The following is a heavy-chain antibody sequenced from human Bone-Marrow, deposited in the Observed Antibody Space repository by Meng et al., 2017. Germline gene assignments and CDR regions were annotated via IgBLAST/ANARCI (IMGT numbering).Heavy chain of an antibody. J-gene: IGHJ1*01. CDR3: ARDEGYYYDSSGYYSEYFQH. CDR2: IYYSGST. Sequence: SETLSLTCTVSGGSISSSSYYWGWIRQPPGKGLEWIGSIYYSGSTYYNPSLKSRVTISVDTSKNQFSQKLSSVTAADTAVYYCARDEGYYYDSSGYYSEYFQHWGQGTLVTVSS. D-gene: IGHD3-22*01. CDR1: GGSISSSSYY. V-gene: IGHV4-39*07.